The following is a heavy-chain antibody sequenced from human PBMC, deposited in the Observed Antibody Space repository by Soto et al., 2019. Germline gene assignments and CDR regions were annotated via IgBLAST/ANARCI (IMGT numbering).Heavy chain of an antibody. J-gene: IGHJ4*02. CDR2: IYYSGST. D-gene: IGHD3-9*01. CDR3: ASLYYDILTGYSTFDY. Sequence: PSETLSLTCTVSGGSISSYYWSWIRQPPGKGLEWIGYIYYSGSTNYNPSLKSRVTISVDTSKNQFSLKLSSVTAADTAVYYCASLYYDILTGYSTFDYWGQGTLVTVSS. CDR1: GGSISSYY. V-gene: IGHV4-59*08.